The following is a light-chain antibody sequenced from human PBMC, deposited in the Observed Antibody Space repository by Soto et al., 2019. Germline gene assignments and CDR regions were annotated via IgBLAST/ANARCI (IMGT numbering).Light chain of an antibody. Sequence: QSALTQPASVSGSPGQSITISCTGTSSDVGGYDYVSWYQLHPGKAPKLMVFEINNRPSGVSYRVSGSESGNTSSLTISGLQADDEAEYFCSSYSISTAYLFGTGTTVTVL. V-gene: IGLV2-14*01. J-gene: IGLJ1*01. CDR2: EIN. CDR1: SSDVGGYDY. CDR3: SSYSISTAYL.